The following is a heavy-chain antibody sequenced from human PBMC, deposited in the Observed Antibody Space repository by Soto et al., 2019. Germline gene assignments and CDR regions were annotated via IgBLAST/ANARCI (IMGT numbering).Heavy chain of an antibody. CDR2: IYYSGST. Sequence: PSETLSLTCTVSGGSISSYYWSWIRQPPGKGLEWIGYIYYSGSTNYNPSLKSRVTISVDTSKNQFSLKLSSVTAADTAVYYCARDGGVSGWAFDIWGQGTMVTVSS. V-gene: IGHV4-59*01. J-gene: IGHJ3*02. CDR3: ARDGGVSGWAFDI. D-gene: IGHD3-3*01. CDR1: GGSISSYY.